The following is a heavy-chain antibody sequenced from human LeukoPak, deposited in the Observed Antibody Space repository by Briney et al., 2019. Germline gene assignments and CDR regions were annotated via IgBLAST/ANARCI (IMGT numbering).Heavy chain of an antibody. Sequence: SETLSLTCTASGGSISSYYWSWIRQPPGKGLEWIGYIYYSGSTNYNPSLKSRVTISVDTSKNQFSLKLSSVTAADTAVYYCARGPRYYGSDWGQGTLVIVSS. D-gene: IGHD3-10*01. CDR2: IYYSGST. V-gene: IGHV4-59*01. CDR1: GGSISSYY. CDR3: ARGPRYYGSD. J-gene: IGHJ4*02.